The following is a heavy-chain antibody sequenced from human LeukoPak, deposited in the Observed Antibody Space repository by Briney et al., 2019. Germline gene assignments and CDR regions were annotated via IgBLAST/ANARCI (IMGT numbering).Heavy chain of an antibody. Sequence: HPGGSLRLSCAASGFTFSGYDMSWVRQAPGKGLEWVSSLSADGVGTTYADSVKGRYTVSRDLSANTLYLQMNSLRADDTAIYYCTKVLRTWYFDLWGRGALVTVSS. V-gene: IGHV3-23*01. CDR1: GFTFSGYD. CDR2: LSADGVGT. CDR3: TKVLRTWYFDL. J-gene: IGHJ2*01.